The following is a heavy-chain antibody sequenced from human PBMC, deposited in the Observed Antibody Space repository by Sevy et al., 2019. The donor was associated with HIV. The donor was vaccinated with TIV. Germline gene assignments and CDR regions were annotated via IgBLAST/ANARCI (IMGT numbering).Heavy chain of an antibody. D-gene: IGHD3-16*01. CDR3: AKLGEWLIMPNYYYGMDV. CDR1: GFILSNYG. CDR2: ISFDGSNK. J-gene: IGHJ6*02. V-gene: IGHV3-30*18. Sequence: GGSLRLSCAASGFILSNYGMEWVRQAPGKGLEWVAVISFDGSNKYYADSVKGRFTISRDNSKNTVYLQMNSLRTEDTALYYCAKLGEWLIMPNYYYGMDVWGQGTTVTVSS.